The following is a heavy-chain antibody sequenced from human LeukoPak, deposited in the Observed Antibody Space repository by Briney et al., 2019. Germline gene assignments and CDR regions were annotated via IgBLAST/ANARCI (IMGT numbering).Heavy chain of an antibody. Sequence: SETLSLTCTVSGGSISSYYWSWIRQPAGKGLEWIGRIYTSGSTNYNPSLKRRVTMSVDTSKNQFSLKLSSVTAADTAVYYCAGAGGEQQLEYYYYYYYMDVWGKGTTVTVSS. CDR2: IYTSGST. V-gene: IGHV4-4*07. D-gene: IGHD6-13*01. J-gene: IGHJ6*03. CDR1: GGSISSYY. CDR3: AGAGGEQQLEYYYYYYYMDV.